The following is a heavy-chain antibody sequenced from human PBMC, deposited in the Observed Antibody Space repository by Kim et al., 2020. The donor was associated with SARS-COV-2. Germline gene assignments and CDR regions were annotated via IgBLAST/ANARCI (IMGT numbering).Heavy chain of an antibody. D-gene: IGHD3-3*01. V-gene: IGHV4-39*01. CDR3: ARHIKGITIFGVVTDWFGP. Sequence: SETLSLICTVSGGSISSSSYYWGWIRQPPGKGLEWIGSIYYSGSTYYNPSLKSRATISVDTSKNQFSLKLSSVTAAATAVYYCARHIKGITIFGVVTDWFGPWGQGPVVTVSS. CDR2: IYYSGST. CDR1: GGSISSSSYY. J-gene: IGHJ5*02.